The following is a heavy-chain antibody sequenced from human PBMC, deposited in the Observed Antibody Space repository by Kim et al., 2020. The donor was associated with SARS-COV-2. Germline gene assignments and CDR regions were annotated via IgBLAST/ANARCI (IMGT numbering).Heavy chain of an antibody. V-gene: IGHV2-5*02. D-gene: IGHD3-22*01. CDR2: IYWDDDK. CDR3: AHSPVRGSGSTDAFDI. J-gene: IGHJ3*02. Sequence: SGPTLVIPTPALTLTCTFSGFSLSTSRVGVGWVRQPPGKALEWLALIYWDDDKHYSPSLKSRLTITKDTSKSQVVLTVTNMDPVDTATYYCAHSPVRGSGSTDAFDIWGQGTMVTVSS. CDR1: GFSLSTSRVG.